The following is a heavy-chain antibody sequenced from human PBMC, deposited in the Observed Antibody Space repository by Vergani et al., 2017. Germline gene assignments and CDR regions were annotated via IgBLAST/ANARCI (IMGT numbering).Heavy chain of an antibody. CDR3: ARVYSSGWTYYYYYYMDV. Sequence: EVQLVETGGGLIQPGGSLRLSCAASGFTVSSNYMSWVRQAPGKGLEWVSVIYSGGSTYYAASVKGRFTITRDNSKNTLYLQMNSLRAEDTAVYYCARVYSSGWTYYYYYYMDVWGKGTTVTVSS. J-gene: IGHJ6*03. CDR1: GFTVSSNY. CDR2: IYSGGST. V-gene: IGHV3-53*02. D-gene: IGHD6-19*01.